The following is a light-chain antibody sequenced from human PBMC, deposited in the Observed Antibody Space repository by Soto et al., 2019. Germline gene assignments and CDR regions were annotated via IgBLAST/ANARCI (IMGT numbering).Light chain of an antibody. Sequence: EISLTQSPATLSVFPGEGAALSCLAIQSVSGKLAWYQRIAGQALMLFIYDAFNRATCIPARLSGSGSGTDFTLSISSLEPEDFAVYYCQHRVNWPLSITFGQGARLKIK. V-gene: IGKV3-11*01. CDR2: DAF. CDR3: QHRVNWPLSIT. J-gene: IGKJ5*01. CDR1: QSVSGK.